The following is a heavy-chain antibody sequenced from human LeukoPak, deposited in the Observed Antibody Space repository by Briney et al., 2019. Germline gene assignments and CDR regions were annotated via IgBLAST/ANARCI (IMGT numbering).Heavy chain of an antibody. CDR1: VYTFSIYD. CDR3: ARDGSGRGYFDY. D-gene: IGHD3-10*01. V-gene: IGHV1-18*01. J-gene: IGHJ4*02. CDR2: ISAYNGNT. Sequence: GSVRDSSEPSVYTFSIYDVSWVRQAPGQGLEWMGWISAYNGNTNYAQRLQGRVTITTDTSTSTPYMELRSLRSDDTYVYYCARDGSGRGYFDYWGQGTLVTVSS.